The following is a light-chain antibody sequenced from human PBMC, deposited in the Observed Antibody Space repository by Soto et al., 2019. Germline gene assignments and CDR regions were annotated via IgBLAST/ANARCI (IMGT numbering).Light chain of an antibody. Sequence: QSALTQPASVSGSPGQSITISCTGTSSDVGGYNYVSWFQQHPGQAPKLVIYDVTNRPSGISDRFSGSKSGNTASLTISGLQAEDEADYYCNSYTSSSTYVFGTETKLTVL. CDR1: SSDVGGYNY. J-gene: IGLJ1*01. CDR2: DVT. CDR3: NSYTSSSTYV. V-gene: IGLV2-14*03.